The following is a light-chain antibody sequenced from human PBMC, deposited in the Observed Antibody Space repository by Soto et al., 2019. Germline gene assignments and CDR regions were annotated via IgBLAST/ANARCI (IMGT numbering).Light chain of an antibody. Sequence: QCVLTQPPSVSGCPGQSVAISCTGTSSDVGSSNGVSWYQQPPGTAPKLMIYDVSNRPSGVPDRFSGSKSGNTASLTISGLQAEDEADYYCSSYTSSSTYVFGSGTKVTV. J-gene: IGLJ1*01. V-gene: IGLV2-18*02. CDR3: SSYTSSSTYV. CDR1: SSDVGSSNG. CDR2: DVS.